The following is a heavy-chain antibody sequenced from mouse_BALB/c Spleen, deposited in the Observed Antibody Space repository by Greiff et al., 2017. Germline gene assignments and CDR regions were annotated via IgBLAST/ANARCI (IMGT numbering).Heavy chain of an antibody. D-gene: IGHD2-1*01. Sequence: EVQLQQSEPELMKPGASVKISCKASGYSFTSYYMHWVKQSHGKSLEWIGYIDPFNGGTSYNQKFKGKATLTVDKSSSTAYMHLSSLTSEDSAVYYCARPEVTPFAYWGQGTLVTVSA. CDR1: GYSFTSYY. J-gene: IGHJ3*01. CDR2: IDPFNGGT. V-gene: IGHV1S135*01. CDR3: ARPEVTPFAY.